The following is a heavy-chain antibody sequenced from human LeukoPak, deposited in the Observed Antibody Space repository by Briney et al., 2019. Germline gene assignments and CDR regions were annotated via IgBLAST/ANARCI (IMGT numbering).Heavy chain of an antibody. CDR3: ALHGGSI. D-gene: IGHD6-25*01. J-gene: IGHJ3*02. CDR1: GFTFDDYA. CDR2: ISGSGVST. Sequence: PGRSLRLSCAASGFTFDDYAMHWVRQAPGKGLEWVSTISGSGVSTYYADSVKGRFTISRDNSKNTLYLQMNSLRAEDTAVYYCALHGGSIWGQGTMVTVSS. V-gene: IGHV3-23*01.